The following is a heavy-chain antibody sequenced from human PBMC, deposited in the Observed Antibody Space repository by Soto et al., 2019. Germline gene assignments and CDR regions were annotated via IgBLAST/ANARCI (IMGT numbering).Heavy chain of an antibody. CDR3: ARGAGYSGYYFDY. CDR1: GFTFSSYE. Sequence: GGSLRLCCAASGFTFSSYEMNWVRQAPGKGLEWVSYISSSGSTIYYADSVKGRFTISRDNAKNSLYLQMNSLRAEDTAVYYCARGAGYSGYYFDYWGQGTLVTVS. J-gene: IGHJ4*02. V-gene: IGHV3-48*03. CDR2: ISSSGSTI. D-gene: IGHD5-12*01.